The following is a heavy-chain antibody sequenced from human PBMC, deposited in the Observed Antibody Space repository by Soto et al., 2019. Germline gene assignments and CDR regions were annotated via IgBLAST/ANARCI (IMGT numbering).Heavy chain of an antibody. CDR3: AKLGYYYEDNHPNHPRPFDY. CDR2: ISGSGGST. CDR1: GFTFSSYA. D-gene: IGHD3-22*01. Sequence: GGSLRLSCAASGFTFSSYAMSWVRQAPGKGLEWVSAISGSGGSTYYADSVKGRFTISRDNSKNTLYLQMNSLRAEDTAVYYCAKLGYYYEDNHPNHPRPFDYWGQGTLVTVSS. J-gene: IGHJ4*02. V-gene: IGHV3-23*01.